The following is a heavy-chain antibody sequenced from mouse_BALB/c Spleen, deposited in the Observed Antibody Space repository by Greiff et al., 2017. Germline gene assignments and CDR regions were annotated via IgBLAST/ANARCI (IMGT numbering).Heavy chain of an antibody. V-gene: IGHV3-8*02. CDR2: ISYSGST. Sequence: EVQLVESGPSLVKPSQTLSLTCSVTGDSITSGYWNWIRKFPGNKLEYMGYISYSGSTYYNPSLKSRISITRDTSKNQYYLQLNSVTTEDTATYYCARALITATEYFDVWGAGTTVTVSS. CDR1: GDSITSGY. J-gene: IGHJ1*01. D-gene: IGHD1-2*01. CDR3: ARALITATEYFDV.